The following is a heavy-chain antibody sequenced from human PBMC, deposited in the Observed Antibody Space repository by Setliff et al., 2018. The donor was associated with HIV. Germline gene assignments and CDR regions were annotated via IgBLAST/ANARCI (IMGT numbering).Heavy chain of an antibody. D-gene: IGHD2-15*01. CDR3: ASYCYGVKCYGTNMDV. V-gene: IGHV7-4-1*02. J-gene: IGHJ6*03. CDR1: GYTFSSNA. Sequence: ASVKVSCKASGYTFSSNALNWVRQAPGQGLEWMGRINTNTGNPTYAQGFTGRFVFSLDTSVSTAYLQISSLEAEDTAVYYCASYCYGVKCYGTNMDVWGRGTTVTASS. CDR2: INTNTGNP.